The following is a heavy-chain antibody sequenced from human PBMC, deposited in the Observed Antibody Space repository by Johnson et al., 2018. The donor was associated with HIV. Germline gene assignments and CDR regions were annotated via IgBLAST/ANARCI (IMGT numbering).Heavy chain of an antibody. Sequence: VQLVESGGGFIQPGKSLRLSCAASGFTFSSYAMHWVRQAPAKGLEWVAVISYDGSDKYYADSVKGRFTISRDISKNTLYLQMNSLRAEDTAVFFCVKGRRARALDDFWSGVPDAFDIWGQGTMVTVAS. V-gene: IGHV3-30*04. D-gene: IGHD3-3*01. J-gene: IGHJ3*02. CDR1: GFTFSSYA. CDR2: ISYDGSDK. CDR3: VKGRRARALDDFWSGVPDAFDI.